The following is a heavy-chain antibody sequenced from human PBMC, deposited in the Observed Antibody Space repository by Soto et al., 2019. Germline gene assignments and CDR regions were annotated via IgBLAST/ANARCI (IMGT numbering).Heavy chain of an antibody. D-gene: IGHD3-10*01. CDR2: IYYSGST. CDR3: AREGSIRGSGSYYVPSLDY. CDR1: GGSISSGDYY. Sequence: PSETLSLTCTVSGGSISSGDYYWSWIRQPPGKGLEWIGYIYYSGSTYYNPSLKSRVTISVDTSKNQFSLKLSSVTAADTAVYYCAREGSIRGSGSYYVPSLDYWGQGTLVTVSS. V-gene: IGHV4-30-4*01. J-gene: IGHJ4*02.